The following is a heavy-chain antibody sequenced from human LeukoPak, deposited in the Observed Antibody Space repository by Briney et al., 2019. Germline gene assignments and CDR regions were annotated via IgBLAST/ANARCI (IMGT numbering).Heavy chain of an antibody. V-gene: IGHV3-33*06. D-gene: IGHD4-17*01. J-gene: IGHJ4*02. CDR2: IWYDGSNK. CDR1: GFTFSSYG. CDR3: AKAPLLTTVTHFDY. Sequence: GGSLRLSCAASGFTFSSYGMHWVRQAPGKGLEWVAVIWYDGSNKYYADSVKGRFTISRDNSKNTLYLQMNSLRAEDTAVYYCAKAPLLTTVTHFDYWGQGTLVTVSS.